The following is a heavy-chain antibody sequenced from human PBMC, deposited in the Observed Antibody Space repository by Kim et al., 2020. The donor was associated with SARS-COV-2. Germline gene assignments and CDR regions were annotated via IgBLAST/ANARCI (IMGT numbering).Heavy chain of an antibody. CDR2: ISSSGSTI. D-gene: IGHD5-12*01. V-gene: IGHV3-48*03. CDR1: GFTFSSYE. Sequence: GGSLRLSCAASGFTFSSYEMNWVRQAPGKGLEWVSYISSSGSTIYYADSVKGRFTISRDNAKNSLYLQMNSLRAEDTAVYYCARDSRDGYNQPALLFYGMDVWGQGTTVTVSS. CDR3: ARDSRDGYNQPALLFYGMDV. J-gene: IGHJ6*02.